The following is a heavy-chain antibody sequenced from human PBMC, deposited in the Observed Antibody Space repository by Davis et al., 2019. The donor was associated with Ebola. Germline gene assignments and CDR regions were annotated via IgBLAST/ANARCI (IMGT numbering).Heavy chain of an antibody. Sequence: PSDPLSPTFHPPGASTVTNFWSWTRKLPGNRPEWVRHTHHSGSANANPSLKSRVTFSIDTSKSQVSLKLASVTAADTAVYYCARDTRPCGGDCYDDTFDMWGQGTMVIVSS. CDR3: ARDTRPCGGDCYDDTFDM. D-gene: IGHD2-21*01. CDR1: GASTVTNF. CDR2: THHSGSA. V-gene: IGHV4-59*12. J-gene: IGHJ3*02.